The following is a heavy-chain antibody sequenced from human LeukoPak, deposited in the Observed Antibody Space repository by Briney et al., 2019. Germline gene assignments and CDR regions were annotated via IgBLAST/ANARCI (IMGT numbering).Heavy chain of an antibody. V-gene: IGHV5-51*01. CDR1: GYNFATSW. Sequence: GESLKISCKASGYNFATSWIGWVRQMPGKGLEWMGIIYPGDSDTRYSPSFQGQVTISGDKSISTAYLQWSSLAASDTAMYYCARESGKFDYWGQGTLVAVSS. CDR2: IYPGDSDT. CDR3: ARESGKFDY. J-gene: IGHJ4*02.